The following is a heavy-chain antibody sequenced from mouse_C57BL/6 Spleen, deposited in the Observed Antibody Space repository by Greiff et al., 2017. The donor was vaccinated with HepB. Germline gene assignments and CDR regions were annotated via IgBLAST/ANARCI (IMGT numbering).Heavy chain of an antibody. CDR3: ARYYYGSSYFDY. D-gene: IGHD1-1*01. J-gene: IGHJ2*01. CDR2: IYPGDGDT. CDR1: GYAFSSYW. V-gene: IGHV1-82*01. Sequence: QVQLQQSGAELVKPGASVKISCKASGYAFSSYWMNWVKQRPGKGLEWIGRIYPGDGDTNYNGKFKGKATLTADKSSSTAYMQLSSLTSEDSAVYFCARYYYGSSYFDYWGQGTTLTVSS.